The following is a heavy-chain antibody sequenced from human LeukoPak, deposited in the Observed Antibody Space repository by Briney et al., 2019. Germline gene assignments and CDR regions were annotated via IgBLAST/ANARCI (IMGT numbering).Heavy chain of an antibody. J-gene: IGHJ4*02. CDR3: ARDLVAVAGDFDY. V-gene: IGHV1-2*02. D-gene: IGHD6-19*01. Sequence: ASVKVSCKASGYTFTGYYMHWVRQAPGQGLEWMGWINPNSGGTNYAQKFQGRVTMTRDTSISTAYMELSRLRSDDTAVYYCARDLVAVAGDFDYWGQGTPVTVSS. CDR1: GYTFTGYY. CDR2: INPNSGGT.